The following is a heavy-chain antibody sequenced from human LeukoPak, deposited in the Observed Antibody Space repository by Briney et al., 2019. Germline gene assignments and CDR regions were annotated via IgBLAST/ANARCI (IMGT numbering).Heavy chain of an antibody. V-gene: IGHV3-9*01. CDR1: GFTFDDYA. Sequence: PGGSLRLSCAASGFTFDDYAMHWVRQAPGKGLEWVSGISWNSGSVGYADSVKGRFTISRDNAKNSLYLQMNSLRAEDTALYYCAKDKHYYDLGRGFDYWGQGTLVTVSS. J-gene: IGHJ4*02. D-gene: IGHD3-22*01. CDR3: AKDKHYYDLGRGFDY. CDR2: ISWNSGSV.